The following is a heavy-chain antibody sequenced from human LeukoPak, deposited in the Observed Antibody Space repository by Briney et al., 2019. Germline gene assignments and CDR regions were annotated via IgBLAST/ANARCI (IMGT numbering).Heavy chain of an antibody. CDR2: IYYSGST. CDR3: ARVTKRPRGHFDY. J-gene: IGHJ4*02. V-gene: IGHV4-31*11. CDR1: GYSISSGYY. Sequence: KPSETLSLTCAVSGYSISSGYYWGWIRQHPGKGLEWIGYIYYSGSTYYNPSLKSRVTISVDTSKNQFSLKLSSVTAADTAVYYCARVTKRPRGHFDYWGQGTLVTVSS.